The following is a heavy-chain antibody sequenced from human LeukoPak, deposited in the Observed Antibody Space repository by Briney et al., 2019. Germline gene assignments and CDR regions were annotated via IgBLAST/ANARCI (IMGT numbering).Heavy chain of an antibody. D-gene: IGHD2-15*01. CDR2: INPNSGGT. CDR1: GYTFTGYF. V-gene: IGHV1-2*02. CDR3: ARGSVVVVAANHWFDP. J-gene: IGHJ5*02. Sequence: ASVKVSCKTSGYTFTGYFMHWVRQAPGQGLEWMGWINPNSGGTNYAQKFQGRVTMTRDTSISTAYMDLSRLRSDDTAVYYCARGSVVVVAANHWFDPWGQGTLVTVSS.